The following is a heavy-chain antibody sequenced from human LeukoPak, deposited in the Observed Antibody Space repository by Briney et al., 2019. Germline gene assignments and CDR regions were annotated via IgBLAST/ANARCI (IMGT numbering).Heavy chain of an antibody. CDR3: ARGLSYDILTGYYSVTRNFDY. CDR2: IWYDGSNK. Sequence: GGSLRLSCAASGFTLSSYGMHWVRQAPGKGLEWVAVIWYDGSNKYYADSVKGRFTISRDNSKNTLYLQMNSLRAEDTAVYYCARGLSYDILTGYYSVTRNFDYWGQGTLVTVSS. V-gene: IGHV3-33*01. CDR1: GFTLSSYG. D-gene: IGHD3-9*01. J-gene: IGHJ4*02.